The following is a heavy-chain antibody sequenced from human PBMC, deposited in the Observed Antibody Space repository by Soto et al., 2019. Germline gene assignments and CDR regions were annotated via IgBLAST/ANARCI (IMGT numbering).Heavy chain of an antibody. CDR2: ISYSGNT. D-gene: IGHD4-4*01. J-gene: IGHJ4*02. Sequence: SETLSLTCTVSGGSISGYYWTWIRQPPGKGLEWIGYISYSGNTNYNPSLKSRVTISVDTSKNQFSLKLSSVTAADTAVYYCARTENSNYDPSDYWGQGTLVTVSS. CDR1: GGSISGYY. CDR3: ARTENSNYDPSDY. V-gene: IGHV4-59*01.